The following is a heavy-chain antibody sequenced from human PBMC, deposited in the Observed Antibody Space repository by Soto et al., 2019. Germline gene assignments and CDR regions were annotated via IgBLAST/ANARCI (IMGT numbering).Heavy chain of an antibody. CDR3: TKASSDRNHMEV. J-gene: IGHJ6*02. CDR2: ITETGDDT. V-gene: IGHV3-23*01. CDR1: GFTFGNFV. Sequence: EVQLLESGGGSVQPGGSLRLSCAASGFTFGNFVMRWVRQTPGKGLEWVSTITETGDDTYYTDSVKGRFTVSRDNSKNTLYLQMTDLRAEDTALYYCTKASSDRNHMEVWGPGTTVTVSS.